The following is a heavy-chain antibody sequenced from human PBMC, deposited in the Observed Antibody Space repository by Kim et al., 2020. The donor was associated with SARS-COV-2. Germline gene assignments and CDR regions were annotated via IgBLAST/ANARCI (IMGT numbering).Heavy chain of an antibody. D-gene: IGHD6-6*01. J-gene: IGHJ4*02. V-gene: IGHV3-23*01. CDR3: AKDGGFYSSSLRYYFDY. CDR2: ISGSGGST. CDR1: GFTFSSYA. Sequence: GGSLRLSCAASGFTFSSYAMSWVRQAPGKGLEWVSAISGSGGSTYYADSVKGRFTISRDNSKNTLYLQMNSLRAEDTAVYYCAKDGGFYSSSLRYYFDYWGQGTLVTVSS.